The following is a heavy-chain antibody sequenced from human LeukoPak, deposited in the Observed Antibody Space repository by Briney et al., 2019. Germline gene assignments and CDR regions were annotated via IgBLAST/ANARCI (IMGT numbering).Heavy chain of an antibody. Sequence: PGGSLRLSCEASGFTFGSYAMSWVRQAPGKGLEWLSIIIASSGATFYADSVKGRFTISRDTSKNTLYLQLNSLRLEDTAVYYCVKGGYDYIEVAYFDFWGQGTLVTVFS. D-gene: IGHD5-12*01. CDR1: GFTFGSYA. CDR3: VKGGYDYIEVAYFDF. CDR2: IIASSGAT. V-gene: IGHV3-23*01. J-gene: IGHJ4*02.